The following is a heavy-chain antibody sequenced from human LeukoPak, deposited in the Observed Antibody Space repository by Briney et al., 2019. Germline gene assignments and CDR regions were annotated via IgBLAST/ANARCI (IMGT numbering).Heavy chain of an antibody. CDR1: GFTFTSYT. Sequence: PGGSLRLSCAASGFTFTSYTMYWVRQAPGKGLEWVSIIVNNGGGIHYADSVRGRFTISRDNSKNTLYLQMTNLRVDDTALYYCAIDPNWETHNWGQGVLVTVSS. J-gene: IGHJ4*02. CDR2: IVNNGGGI. V-gene: IGHV3-23*01. D-gene: IGHD7-27*01. CDR3: AIDPNWETHN.